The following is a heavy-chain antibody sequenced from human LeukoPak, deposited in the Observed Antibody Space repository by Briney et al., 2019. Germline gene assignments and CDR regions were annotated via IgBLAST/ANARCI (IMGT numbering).Heavy chain of an antibody. CDR2: IKSKTDGGTT. D-gene: IGHD6-13*01. CDR3: TTDTSSGYSSSWYGIDWFDP. J-gene: IGHJ5*02. Sequence: PGGSLRLSCAASGFTFSNAWMSWVRQAPGKGLEWGGRIKSKTDGGTTDYAAPVKGRFTISRDDSKNTLYLQMNSLKTEDTAVYYCTTDTSSGYSSSWYGIDWFDPWGQGTLVTVSS. V-gene: IGHV3-15*01. CDR1: GFTFSNAW.